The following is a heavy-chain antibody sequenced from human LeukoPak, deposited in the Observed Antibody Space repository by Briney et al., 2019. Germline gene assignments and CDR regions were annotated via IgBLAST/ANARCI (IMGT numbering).Heavy chain of an antibody. CDR1: GGSISGSSYY. J-gene: IGHJ4*02. V-gene: IGHV4-39*01. Sequence: KASETLSLTCTVSGGSISGSSYYWGWIRQPPGKGLEWIGSIYYSGSTYYNPSLKSRVTISVDTSKNQFSLKLNSVTATDTAVYYCLGGTGWIFDYWGQGTLVTVSS. CDR2: IYYSGST. D-gene: IGHD6-19*01. CDR3: LGGTGWIFDY.